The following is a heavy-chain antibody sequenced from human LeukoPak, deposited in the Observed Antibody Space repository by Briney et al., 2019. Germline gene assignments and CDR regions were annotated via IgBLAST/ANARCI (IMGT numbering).Heavy chain of an antibody. CDR3: AKDAGPSTIWDYYDRFH. CDR1: GFAFTSFP. J-gene: IGHJ4*02. CDR2: VSEKYNT. V-gene: IGHV3-23*01. Sequence: GGSLRFSCAASGFAFTSFPMTWVRQVPGKGLEWVPTVSEKYNTYDADSVKGRFTISRDESKKTVYLQMNSLRAEDTAVYYCAKDAGPSTIWDYYDRFHWGQGTLVPVSS. D-gene: IGHD3-22*01.